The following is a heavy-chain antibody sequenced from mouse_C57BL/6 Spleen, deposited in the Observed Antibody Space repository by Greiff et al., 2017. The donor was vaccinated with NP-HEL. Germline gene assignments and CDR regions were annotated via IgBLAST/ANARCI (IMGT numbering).Heavy chain of an antibody. CDR3: ARRPDLLSAMDY. J-gene: IGHJ4*01. CDR1: GFTFSDYG. CDR2: ISSGSSTI. V-gene: IGHV5-17*01. D-gene: IGHD2-1*01. Sequence: EVHLVESGGGLVKPGGSLKLSCAASGFTFSDYGMHWVRQAPEKGLEWVAYISSGSSTIYYADTVKGRFTITRDNAKNTLFLQRTSLRSEDTAMYYCARRPDLLSAMDYWGQGASVTVSS.